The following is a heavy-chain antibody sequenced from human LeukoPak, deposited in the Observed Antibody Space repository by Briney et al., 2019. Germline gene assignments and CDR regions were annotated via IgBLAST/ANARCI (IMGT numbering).Heavy chain of an antibody. CDR3: AKDRRVTILADAFDI. J-gene: IGHJ3*02. CDR2: ISGSGGST. V-gene: IGHV3-23*01. Sequence: GGSLRLSCAASGFTFSSYAMSWVRQAPGKGLEWVSAISGSGGSTYYADSVKGRFTISGDNSKNTLYLQMNSLRAEDTAVYYCAKDRRVTILADAFDIWGQGTMVTVSS. CDR1: GFTFSSYA. D-gene: IGHD3-3*01.